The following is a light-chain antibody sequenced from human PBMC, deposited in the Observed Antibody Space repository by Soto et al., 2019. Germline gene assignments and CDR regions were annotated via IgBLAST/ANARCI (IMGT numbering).Light chain of an antibody. J-gene: IGLJ2*01. CDR2: NNI. V-gene: IGLV1-40*01. CDR1: SFNIGAGYD. Sequence: QNVVTQPPSVSGAPGQRVTISCTGSSFNIGAGYDVHWYQQLPGTAPKLLIYNNINRPSGVPDRFSGSKSGTSASLAITGLQPEDEADYYCQSYDTMLSGPGVFGGGTKLTVL. CDR3: QSYDTMLSGPGV.